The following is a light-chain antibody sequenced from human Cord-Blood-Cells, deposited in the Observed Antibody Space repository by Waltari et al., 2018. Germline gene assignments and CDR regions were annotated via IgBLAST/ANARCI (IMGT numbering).Light chain of an antibody. V-gene: IGKV3-11*01. CDR3: QQRSNWPPIFT. CDR2: DAS. CDR1: QSLSSY. J-gene: IGKJ3*01. Sequence: EIVLTQSPATLSLSPGERATLSCRATQSLSSYLAWYQQKPGQAPRPLIYDASNRATGIPARFRGSGSRTDFTVTISSLEPEDVAVYYCQQRSNWPPIFTFGPGTKVDIK.